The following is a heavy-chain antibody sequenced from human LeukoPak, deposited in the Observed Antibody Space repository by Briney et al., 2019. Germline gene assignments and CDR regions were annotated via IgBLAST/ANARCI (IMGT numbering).Heavy chain of an antibody. CDR2: ISSSSSYT. CDR3: ARLGWATTPLDY. Sequence: GGSLRLSCAASGFTFSDYYMSWIRQAPGKGLERVSYISSSSSYTNYADSVKGRFTISRDNAKNSLYLQMNSLRAEDTAVYYCARLGWATTPLDYWGQGTLVTVSS. CDR1: GFTFSDYY. D-gene: IGHD5-12*01. V-gene: IGHV3-11*06. J-gene: IGHJ4*02.